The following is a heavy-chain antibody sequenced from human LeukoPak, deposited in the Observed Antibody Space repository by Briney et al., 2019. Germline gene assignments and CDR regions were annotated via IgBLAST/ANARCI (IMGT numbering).Heavy chain of an antibody. CDR1: GGSISSSSYY. D-gene: IGHD2-21*02. CDR2: IYYSGST. V-gene: IGHV4-39*01. Sequence: SETLSLTCTVSGGSISSSSYYWGWIRQPPGKGLEWIGSIYYSGSTYYNPSLKSRVTISVDTSKNQFSLKLSSVTAADTAVYYCVAYMGVTGTFWYWGQGTLVTVSS. CDR3: VAYMGVTGTFWY. J-gene: IGHJ4*02.